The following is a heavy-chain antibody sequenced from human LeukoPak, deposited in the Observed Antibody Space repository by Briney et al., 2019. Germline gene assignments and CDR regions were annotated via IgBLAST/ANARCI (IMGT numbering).Heavy chain of an antibody. CDR3: AREGGSGTYYYHFDY. Sequence: GGSLRLSCAASGFTFSTYSMNWVRQAPGQGLEWVSYISSSSTIIYYADSVKGRFTISRDNAKNSLYLQMNSLRAEDTAVYYCAREGGSGTYYYHFDYWGQGTLVTVSS. CDR2: ISSSSTII. V-gene: IGHV3-48*01. CDR1: GFTFSTYS. J-gene: IGHJ4*02. D-gene: IGHD3-10*01.